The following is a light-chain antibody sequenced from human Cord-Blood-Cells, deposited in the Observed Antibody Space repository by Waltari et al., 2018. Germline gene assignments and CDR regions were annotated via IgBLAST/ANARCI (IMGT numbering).Light chain of an antibody. J-gene: IGLJ3*02. Sequence: SSELTQDPAVSVALGQTVRITCQGDSLRSYYASWYQQKPGQAPVLVIYGKNNRPSGIPDRFAGSSSGNTASLTITGAQAEDEADYDCNSRYSSGNHWVFGGGTKLTVL. CDR2: GKN. V-gene: IGLV3-19*01. CDR1: SLRSYY. CDR3: NSRYSSGNHWV.